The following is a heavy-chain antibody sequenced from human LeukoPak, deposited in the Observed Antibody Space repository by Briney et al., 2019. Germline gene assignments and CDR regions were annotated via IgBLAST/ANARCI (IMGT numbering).Heavy chain of an antibody. CDR3: ARDSRNEGHNWFDP. D-gene: IGHD1-1*01. Sequence: EASVKVSCKASGGTFSSYAISWVQQAPGQGLEWMGRIIPILGIANYAQKFQGRVTITADKSTSTAYMELSSLRSEDTAVYYCARDSRNEGHNWFDPWGQGTLVTVSS. J-gene: IGHJ5*02. V-gene: IGHV1-69*04. CDR2: IIPILGIA. CDR1: GGTFSSYA.